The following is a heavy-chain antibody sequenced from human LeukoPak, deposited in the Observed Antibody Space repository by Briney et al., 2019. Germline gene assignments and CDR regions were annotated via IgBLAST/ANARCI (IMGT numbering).Heavy chain of an antibody. CDR3: AKDVGRYYDSSGYYFDY. CDR1: GDSVSSKSAA. V-gene: IGHV6-1*01. J-gene: IGHJ4*02. CDR2: TYYRSKWYD. Sequence: SQTLSLTCAISGDSVSSKSAAWNWIRQSPSRGLEWLGRTYYRSKWYDDYAVSVKSRIIINADTSKNQFSLQLNSVTPEDTAVYYCAKDVGRYYDSSGYYFDYWGQGTLVTVSS. D-gene: IGHD3-22*01.